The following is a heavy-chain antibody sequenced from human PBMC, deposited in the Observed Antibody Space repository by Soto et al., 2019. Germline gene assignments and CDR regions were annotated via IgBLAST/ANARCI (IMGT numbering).Heavy chain of an antibody. CDR1: GFSVSDHY. CDR2: ISSSGSAI. Sequence: QVQLVDSGGGLVRPGGSLRLSCAASGFSVSDHYMSWIRQAPGKGLEWISYISSSGSAIYYADSVRGRFTISRDSAKNSLYLQMDSLRAEDTAVYYCARCDGYNSLDTIDYWGQGTLVTVSP. CDR3: ARCDGYNSLDTIDY. J-gene: IGHJ4*02. V-gene: IGHV3-11*01. D-gene: IGHD5-18*01.